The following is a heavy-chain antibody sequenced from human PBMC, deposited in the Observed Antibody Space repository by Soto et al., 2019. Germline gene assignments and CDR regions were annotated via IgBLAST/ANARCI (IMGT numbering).Heavy chain of an antibody. D-gene: IGHD6-25*01. V-gene: IGHV3-23*01. J-gene: IGHJ4*02. CDR1: GFTFSSYA. Sequence: GGSLRLSCAASGFTFSSYAMSWVRQAPGKGLEWVSAISGSGGRTYYADSVKGRFTVSRDNSKNTLYLQINSLRAEDTAVYYCAREGSSGLFDFWGQGALVTVSS. CDR2: ISGSGGRT. CDR3: AREGSSGLFDF.